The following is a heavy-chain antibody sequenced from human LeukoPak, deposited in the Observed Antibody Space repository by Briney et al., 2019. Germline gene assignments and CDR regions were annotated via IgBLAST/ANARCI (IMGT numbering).Heavy chain of an antibody. CDR3: AKEGGDTWTNFYFHY. D-gene: IGHD1-20*01. CDR2: ISGSGGST. CDR1: GFTFSTYT. Sequence: GGSLRLSCAASGFTFSTYTMSWVRQAPGKGLEWVSTISGSGGSTYYADSVKGRFSISRDNSKNTLYLQMNNLRAEDTAVYYCAKEGGDTWTNFYFHYWGQGTLVTVSS. J-gene: IGHJ4*02. V-gene: IGHV3-23*01.